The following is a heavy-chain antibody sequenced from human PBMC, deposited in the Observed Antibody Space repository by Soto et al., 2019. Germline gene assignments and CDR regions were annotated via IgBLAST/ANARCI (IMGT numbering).Heavy chain of an antibody. CDR2: IWYDGSNK. V-gene: IGHV3-33*01. CDR1: GFTFSSYG. D-gene: IGHD6-13*01. CDR3: ARDAREAAPNSGLDY. Sequence: QVQLVESGGGVVQPGRSLRLSCAASGFTFSSYGMHWVRQAPGKGLEWVAVIWYDGSNKYYADSVKGRFTISRDNSKNTLYLQMNSLRAEDTAVYYCARDAREAAPNSGLDYWGQGTLVTVSS. J-gene: IGHJ4*02.